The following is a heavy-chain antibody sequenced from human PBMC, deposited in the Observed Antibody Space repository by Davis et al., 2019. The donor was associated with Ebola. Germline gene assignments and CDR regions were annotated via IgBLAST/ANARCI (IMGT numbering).Heavy chain of an antibody. CDR1: GFIFSTYV. Sequence: GESLKISCSASGFIFSTYVMSWVRLAPGKGLEWVSTYGTSADTYYADSVKGRFTISRDNSKNTLYLQLNSPRAEDTAVYYCAKDQWEDDYWYFDHWGRGTLVTVSS. V-gene: IGHV3-23*01. CDR3: AKDQWEDDYWYFDH. CDR2: GTSADT. D-gene: IGHD1-26*01. J-gene: IGHJ2*01.